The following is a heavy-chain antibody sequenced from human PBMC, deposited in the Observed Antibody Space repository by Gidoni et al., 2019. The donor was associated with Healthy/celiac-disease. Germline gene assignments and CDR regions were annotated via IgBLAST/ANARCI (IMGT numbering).Heavy chain of an antibody. J-gene: IGHJ3*02. CDR3: ARLGGQYYYDSRFDAFDI. Sequence: QLQLQESGPGLVKPSETLSLTCTVSGGSISSSSYYWGWIRQPPGKGLEWIGSIYYSGSTYYNPSLKSRVTISVDTSKNQFSLKLSSVTAADTAVYYCARLGGQYYYDSRFDAFDIWGQGTMVTVSS. D-gene: IGHD3-22*01. CDR2: IYYSGST. V-gene: IGHV4-39*01. CDR1: GGSISSSSYY.